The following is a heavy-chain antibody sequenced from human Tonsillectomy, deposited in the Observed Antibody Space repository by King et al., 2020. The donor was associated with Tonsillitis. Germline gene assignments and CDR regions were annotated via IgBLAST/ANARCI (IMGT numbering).Heavy chain of an antibody. Sequence: LQLQESGPGLVKPSETLSLTCTVSGGSISSSSYYWGWIRQPPGKGLEWIGSIYYSGSTYYNPSLKSRVTISVDTSKNQFSLKLSSVTAADTVVYYCARSLPYYYDSSGYYHTYFDLWGRGTLVTVSS. CDR3: ARSLPYYYDSSGYYHTYFDL. V-gene: IGHV4-39*01. CDR2: IYYSGST. D-gene: IGHD3-22*01. J-gene: IGHJ2*01. CDR1: GGSISSSSYY.